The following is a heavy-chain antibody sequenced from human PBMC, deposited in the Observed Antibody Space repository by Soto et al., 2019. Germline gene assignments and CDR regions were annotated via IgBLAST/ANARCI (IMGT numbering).Heavy chain of an antibody. CDR3: TRDPGFWSGGYYYYYYMDV. V-gene: IGHV1-8*01. CDR2: MNPNSGNT. J-gene: IGHJ6*03. D-gene: IGHD3-3*01. Sequence: ASVKVSCKASGYTFTSYDINWVRQATGQGLEWMGWMNPNSGNTGYAQKFQGRVTMTSDTSTSTAYMELSSLRSEDTAVYYCTRDPGFWSGGYYYYYYMDVWGKGTTVTVSS. CDR1: GYTFTSYD.